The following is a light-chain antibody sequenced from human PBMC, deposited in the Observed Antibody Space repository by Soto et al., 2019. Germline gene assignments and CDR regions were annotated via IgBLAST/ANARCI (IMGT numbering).Light chain of an antibody. CDR3: QAYDYSLTASV. CDR1: SSNLGAGYD. V-gene: IGLV1-40*01. J-gene: IGLJ3*02. Sequence: QSALTQPPSVSGAPGQRVTLSCTGNSSNLGAGYDVHWYKQVPGAAPKLVIFGNRNRPSGVPERFSGSKSGTSASLAITGLQAEDEADYYCQAYDYSLTASVFGRGTQLTVL. CDR2: GNR.